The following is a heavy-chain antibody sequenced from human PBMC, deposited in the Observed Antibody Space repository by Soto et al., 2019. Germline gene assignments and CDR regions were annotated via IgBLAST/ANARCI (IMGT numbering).Heavy chain of an antibody. J-gene: IGHJ4*02. CDR2: INHSGST. Sequence: TSETLSLTCAVYGGSFSGYYWSWIRQPPGKGLEWIGEINHSGSTNYNPSLKSRVNISVDTSKNQFSLKLSSVNAADTAVYYCARDGFGEFLGYCGQGTMVTVSS. D-gene: IGHD3-10*01. CDR3: ARDGFGEFLGY. CDR1: GGSFSGYY. V-gene: IGHV4-34*01.